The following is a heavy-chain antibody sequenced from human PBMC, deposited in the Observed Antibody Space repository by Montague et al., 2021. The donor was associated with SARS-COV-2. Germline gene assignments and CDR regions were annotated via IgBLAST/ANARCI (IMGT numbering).Heavy chain of an antibody. V-gene: IGHV4-59*12. CDR3: ARGHLSVSMIVVVFTSASYYFDY. Sequence: SETLSLTCTASGGSIGAYYWSWIRQPPGKGLEWIGYIDNSGSTXXXPSXXXRVTISVDTSKNQFSLKLTSVTAADTAVYFCARGHLSVSMIVVVFTSASYYFDYWGQGAQVTVSS. CDR2: IDNSGST. CDR1: GGSIGAYY. J-gene: IGHJ4*02. D-gene: IGHD3-22*01.